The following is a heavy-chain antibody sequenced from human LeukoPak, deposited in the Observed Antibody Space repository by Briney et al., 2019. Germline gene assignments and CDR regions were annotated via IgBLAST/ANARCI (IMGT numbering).Heavy chain of an antibody. D-gene: IGHD5-24*01. V-gene: IGHV1-46*01. Sequence: GASVKVSCKASGYTFSIYGISWVRQAPGQGLEWMGIINPSGGSTSYAQKFQGRVTMTRDTSTSTVYMELSSLRSEDTAVYYCARDGYNYAFDIWGQGTMVTVSS. CDR1: GYTFSIYG. J-gene: IGHJ3*02. CDR3: ARDGYNYAFDI. CDR2: INPSGGST.